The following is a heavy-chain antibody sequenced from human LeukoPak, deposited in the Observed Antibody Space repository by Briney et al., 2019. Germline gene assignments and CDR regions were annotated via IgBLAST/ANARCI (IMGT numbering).Heavy chain of an antibody. CDR2: IYYSGST. V-gene: IGHV4-39*07. CDR1: GGSISSSSHY. J-gene: IGHJ6*03. Sequence: PSETPSLTCSVSGGSISSSSHYWDWIRQPPGEGLEWIGSIYYSGSTYYNPSLKSRVTISVDTSKNQFSVKLSSVTAADTAVYYCARDGYSSSWYWGTNRDYYYYYMDVWGKGTTVTVSS. CDR3: ARDGYSSSWYWGTNRDYYYYYMDV. D-gene: IGHD6-13*01.